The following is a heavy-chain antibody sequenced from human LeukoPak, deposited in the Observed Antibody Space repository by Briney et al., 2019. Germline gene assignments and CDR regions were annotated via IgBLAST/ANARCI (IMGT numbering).Heavy chain of an antibody. CDR2: IRNKPNSYTT. Sequence: PGGSPKLSCAASGLDFSGLYVHWVRQASGRGLEWVGLIRNKPNSYTTVYAASVKGRFTISRDDSKNTAYLQMNSLKAEDTAVYYCTRQECSGGSCSYVDFWGQGTLVTVSS. J-gene: IGHJ4*02. V-gene: IGHV3-73*01. CDR3: TRQECSGGSCSYVDF. D-gene: IGHD2-15*01. CDR1: GLDFSGLY.